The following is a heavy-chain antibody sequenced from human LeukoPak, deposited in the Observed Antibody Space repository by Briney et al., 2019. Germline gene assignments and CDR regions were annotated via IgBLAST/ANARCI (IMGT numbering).Heavy chain of an antibody. D-gene: IGHD3-22*01. Sequence: GGSLRLSCAASGFTFSSYARSSVRQAPGKGLEWVSAISGSGGSPYYADSVRGRFTISRDNSKNTLYLQMNSLRAEDTAVYYCAKDTRPYDSSGYYFYYYYGMDVWGQGTTVTVSS. CDR2: ISGSGGSP. CDR1: GFTFSSYA. V-gene: IGHV3-23*01. CDR3: AKDTRPYDSSGYYFYYYYGMDV. J-gene: IGHJ6*02.